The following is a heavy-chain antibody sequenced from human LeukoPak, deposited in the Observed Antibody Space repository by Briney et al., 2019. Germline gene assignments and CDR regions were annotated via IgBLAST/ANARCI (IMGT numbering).Heavy chain of an antibody. CDR1: GFTFSSYA. J-gene: IGHJ4*02. Sequence: GGSLRLSCAASGFTFSSYAMHWVRQAPGKGLEWVAVISYDGSNKYYADSVKGRFTISRDNSKNTLYPQMNSLRAEDTAVYYCAREGGVGASYFDYWGQGTLVTVSS. D-gene: IGHD1-26*01. V-gene: IGHV3-30-3*01. CDR3: AREGGVGASYFDY. CDR2: ISYDGSNK.